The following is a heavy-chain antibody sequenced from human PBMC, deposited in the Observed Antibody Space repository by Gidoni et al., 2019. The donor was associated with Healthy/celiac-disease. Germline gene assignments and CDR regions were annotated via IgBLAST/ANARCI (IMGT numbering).Heavy chain of an antibody. D-gene: IGHD7-27*01. J-gene: IGHJ5*02. Sequence: EVQLLESGGGLVQPGGSLRPSCAASGFTFRSFDMSWVRQAPGKELEWFSAISGSGGGTYYADSVKGRFTISRDNSKNTLYLQMNSLRAEDTAVYYCAKDEPGQANCGPGNWFDPWGQGTLVTVSS. CDR1: GFTFRSFD. CDR3: AKDEPGQANCGPGNWFDP. CDR2: ISGSGGGT. V-gene: IGHV3-23*01.